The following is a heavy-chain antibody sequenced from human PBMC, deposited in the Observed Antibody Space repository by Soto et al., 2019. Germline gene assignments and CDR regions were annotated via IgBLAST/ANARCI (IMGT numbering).Heavy chain of an antibody. J-gene: IGHJ4*02. CDR1: GGTFSTSA. Sequence: GASVKVSCTASGGTFSTSAISCVRQAPGQGLEWMGRIIPILGIANYAQKFQGRVTITADKSTSTAYMELSSLRSEDTAVYYCARDRATYYYDSSGYFGYWGQGTLVTVSS. V-gene: IGHV1-69*04. CDR3: ARDRATYYYDSSGYFGY. D-gene: IGHD3-22*01. CDR2: IIPILGIA.